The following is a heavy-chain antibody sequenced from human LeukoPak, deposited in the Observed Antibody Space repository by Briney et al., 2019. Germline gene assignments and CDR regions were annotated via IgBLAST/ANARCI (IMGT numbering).Heavy chain of an antibody. CDR1: GFTFTSYA. V-gene: IGHV3-30*04. CDR2: ISYDGSNT. D-gene: IGHD2-15*01. CDR3: ASDCSGGSCSPHYYFYYMDV. Sequence: GGSLRLSCAASGFTFTSYAMHWVRQAPGKGLEWVALISYDGSNTYYADSVKGRFTISRDNSKNTLYLQMNSLRAEDTAVYYCASDCSGGSCSPHYYFYYMDVWGRGTTVTVSS. J-gene: IGHJ6*03.